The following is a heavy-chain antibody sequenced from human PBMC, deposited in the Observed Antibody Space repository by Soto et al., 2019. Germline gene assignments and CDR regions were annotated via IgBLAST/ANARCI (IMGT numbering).Heavy chain of an antibody. J-gene: IGHJ6*02. Sequence: ASVKVSCKASGYTFTGYYMHWVRQAPGQGLEWMGWINPNSGGTNYAQKFQGRVTMTRDTSISTAYMELSRLRSDDTAVYYCAAYSSPELYYYYGMDVWGQGTTVTVS. V-gene: IGHV1-2*02. D-gene: IGHD6-13*01. CDR1: GYTFTGYY. CDR2: INPNSGGT. CDR3: AAYSSPELYYYYGMDV.